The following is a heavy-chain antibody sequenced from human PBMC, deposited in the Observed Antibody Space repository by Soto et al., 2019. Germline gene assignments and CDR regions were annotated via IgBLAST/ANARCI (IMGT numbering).Heavy chain of an antibody. CDR1: GDSVSSNGAC. CDR3: AREPKSIAAAGTGFDP. V-gene: IGHV6-1*01. CDR2: TYYRSKWYN. Sequence: PSQTLSLTCVISGDSVSSNGACWNWIRQSPSRGLEWLGRTYYRSKWYNDYAVSVKSRITINPDTSKNQFSLQLNSVTPEDTAVYYCAREPKSIAAAGTGFDPWGQGTLVTVSS. J-gene: IGHJ5*02. D-gene: IGHD6-13*01.